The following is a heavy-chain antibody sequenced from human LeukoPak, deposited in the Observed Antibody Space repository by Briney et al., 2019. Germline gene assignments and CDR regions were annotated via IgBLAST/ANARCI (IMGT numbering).Heavy chain of an antibody. Sequence: PGGSLRLSCAAFGFTFSNYEVNWVRQAPGKGLEWVSYISSSGSTIYYADSVKGRFTISRDNAKNTLYLQMNSLRAEDTAVYYCAELGITMIGGVWGKGTTVTISS. J-gene: IGHJ6*04. D-gene: IGHD3-10*02. CDR3: AELGITMIGGV. CDR2: ISSSGSTI. V-gene: IGHV3-48*03. CDR1: GFTFSNYE.